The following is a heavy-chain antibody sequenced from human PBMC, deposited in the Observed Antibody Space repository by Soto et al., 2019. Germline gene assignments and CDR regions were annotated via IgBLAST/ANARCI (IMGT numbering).Heavy chain of an antibody. V-gene: IGHV4-59*01. CDR3: ARVMTYCSGGSFYQHYYYYYMDV. CDR2: IYYSGST. J-gene: IGHJ6*03. D-gene: IGHD2-15*01. CDR1: GGSISSYY. Sequence: SETLSLTCTVSGGSISSYYWSWIRQPPGKGLEWIGYIYYSGSTNYNPSLKSRVTISVDTSKNQFSLKLSSVTAADTAVYYCARVMTYCSGGSFYQHYYYYYMDVWGKGTTVTVSS.